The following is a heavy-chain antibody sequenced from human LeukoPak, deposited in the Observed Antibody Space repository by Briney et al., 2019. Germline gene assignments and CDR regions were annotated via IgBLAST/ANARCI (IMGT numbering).Heavy chain of an antibody. CDR2: FDPEDGET. D-gene: IGHD3-3*01. J-gene: IGHJ4*02. Sequence: GASVKVSCKASGYTFTSFDINWVRQAPGKGLEWMGGFDPEDGETIYAQKFQGRVTMTEDTSTDTAYMELSSLRSEDTAVYYCATALVGFLGWLLPAGAFDYWGQGTLVTVSS. CDR3: ATALVGFLGWLLPAGAFDY. CDR1: GYTFTSFD. V-gene: IGHV1-24*01.